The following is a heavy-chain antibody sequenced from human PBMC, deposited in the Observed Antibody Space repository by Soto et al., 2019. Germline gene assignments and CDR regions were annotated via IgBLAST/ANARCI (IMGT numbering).Heavy chain of an antibody. CDR2: ISAYNGNT. J-gene: IGHJ6*02. V-gene: IGHV1-18*01. CDR3: ARVPFHLPYGDYGGSMDV. Sequence: QVQLVQSGAEVKKPGASVKVSCKASGYTFTSYGISWVRQAPGQGLEWMGWISAYNGNTNYAQKLQGRVTMTTDTSTSTAYMELRSLRSDDTAVYYCARVPFHLPYGDYGGSMDVWGQGTTVTVSS. CDR1: GYTFTSYG. D-gene: IGHD4-17*01.